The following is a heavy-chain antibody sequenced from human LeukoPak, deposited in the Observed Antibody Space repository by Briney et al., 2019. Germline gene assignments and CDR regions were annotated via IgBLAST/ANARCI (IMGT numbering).Heavy chain of an antibody. CDR1: GFTFSTYA. J-gene: IGHJ4*02. D-gene: IGHD6-13*01. CDR3: ANAHTGIAAAGMGY. Sequence: QPGGSLRLSCAASGFTFSTYAMSWVRQAPGKGLEWVSTISGSGASTYYTDSVKGRFTISRDNSKNTLYLQMNSLRAEDTAVYYCANAHTGIAAAGMGYWGQGTLVTVSS. V-gene: IGHV3-23*01. CDR2: ISGSGAST.